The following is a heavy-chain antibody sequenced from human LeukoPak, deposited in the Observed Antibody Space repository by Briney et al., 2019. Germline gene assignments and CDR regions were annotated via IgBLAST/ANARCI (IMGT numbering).Heavy chain of an antibody. CDR1: GGSFTIYS. V-gene: IGHV4-34*01. Sequence: HSETLSLTCAVYGGSFTIYSWTWIRQPPGKSLEWVGEISPSGNTQYNPSLKSRVTISLDASKSQFYLKLNSVTAADTAVYYCARRVRSADYRLDYWGQGTLVTVSS. CDR2: ISPSGNT. J-gene: IGHJ4*02. D-gene: IGHD4-11*01. CDR3: ARRVRSADYRLDY.